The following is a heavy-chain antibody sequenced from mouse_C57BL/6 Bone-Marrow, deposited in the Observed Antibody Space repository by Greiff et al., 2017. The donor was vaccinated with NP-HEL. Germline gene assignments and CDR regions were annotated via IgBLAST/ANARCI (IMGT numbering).Heavy chain of an antibody. V-gene: IGHV14-4*01. Sequence: VQLQQSGAELVRPGASVKLSCTASGFNIKDDYMHWVKQRPEQGLEWIGWIDPENGDTEYASKFQGKATITADTSSNTAYLQLSSLTSEDTAVYYCTTGGDGYYLYYFDYWGQGTTLTVSS. J-gene: IGHJ2*01. CDR1: GFNIKDDY. CDR2: IDPENGDT. D-gene: IGHD2-3*01. CDR3: TTGGDGYYLYYFDY.